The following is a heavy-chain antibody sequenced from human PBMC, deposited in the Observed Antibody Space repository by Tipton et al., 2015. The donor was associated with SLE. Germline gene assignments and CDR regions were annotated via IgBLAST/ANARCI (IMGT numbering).Heavy chain of an antibody. CDR1: GFTVSSNY. J-gene: IGHJ6*02. CDR2: ISSSGSYT. D-gene: IGHD3-16*01. Sequence: SLRLSCAASGFTVSSNYMSWVRQAPGKGLEWVSYISSSGSYTNYADSVMGRFTISRDNAKNSLYLQMNSLRAEDTAVYYCARDWGGYRYYYGMDVWGQGTTVTVSS. V-gene: IGHV3-11*05. CDR3: ARDWGGYRYYYGMDV.